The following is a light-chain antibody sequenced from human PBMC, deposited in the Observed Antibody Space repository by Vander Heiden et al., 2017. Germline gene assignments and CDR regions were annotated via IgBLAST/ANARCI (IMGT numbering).Light chain of an antibody. J-gene: IGKJ2*01. CDR2: GAS. V-gene: IGKV3-20*01. Sequence: EIVLTQSPGTLSLSPGESATLSCRASQSVSSSYLAWYQQKPGQAPRLLIYGASSRATGIPDRFSGSGSGTDFTLTISRLEPEDFAVYFCQQYGSSPPYTFGQGTNLEIK. CDR3: QQYGSSPPYT. CDR1: QSVSSSY.